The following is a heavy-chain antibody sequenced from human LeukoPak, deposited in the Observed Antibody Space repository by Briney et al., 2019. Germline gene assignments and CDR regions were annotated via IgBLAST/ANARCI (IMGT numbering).Heavy chain of an antibody. CDR3: AKDTLSSVWQGGFDY. CDR1: GFTFDDYA. V-gene: IGHV3-9*01. J-gene: IGHJ4*02. Sequence: PGESLRLSCAASGFTFDDYARHWVRQAPGKGLEWVSGISWNSGSIGYADSVKGLFTISRANAKNSLYLQMNSLRADTTAYDYCAKDTLSSVWQGGFDYWGQGTLGTVSS. D-gene: IGHD6-19*01. CDR2: ISWNSGSI.